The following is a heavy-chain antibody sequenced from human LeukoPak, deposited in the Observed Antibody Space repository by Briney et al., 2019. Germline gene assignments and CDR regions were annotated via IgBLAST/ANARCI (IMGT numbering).Heavy chain of an antibody. CDR1: GYTFTSYG. CDR3: ARGGAPYCSSTSCYARDAFDI. D-gene: IGHD2-2*01. J-gene: IGHJ3*02. Sequence: ASVKVSCKASGYTFTSYGISWVRQAPGQGLEWMGWISAYNGNTNYAQKLQGRVTMTTDTSTSTAYMELRSLRSDDTAVYYCARGGAPYCSSTSCYARDAFDIWGQGTMVTVSS. CDR2: ISAYNGNT. V-gene: IGHV1-18*01.